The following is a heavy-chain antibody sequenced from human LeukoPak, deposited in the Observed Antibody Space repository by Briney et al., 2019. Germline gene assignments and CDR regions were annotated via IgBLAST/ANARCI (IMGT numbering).Heavy chain of an antibody. J-gene: IGHJ5*02. CDR1: GFTFSSYA. Sequence: PGGSLRLSCAAAGFTFSSYAMHWVRQVAGKGLEWVSGISGSGESKFYADSVKGRFTVSRDNSKNTLYLQMNSLRVEDTAVYYCARGGYNWDTDAGWFDPWGLGTLVTVS. D-gene: IGHD1/OR15-1a*01. CDR3: ARGGYNWDTDAGWFDP. V-gene: IGHV3-23*01. CDR2: ISGSGESK.